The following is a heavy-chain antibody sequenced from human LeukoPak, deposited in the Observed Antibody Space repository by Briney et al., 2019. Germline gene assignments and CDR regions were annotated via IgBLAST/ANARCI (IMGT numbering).Heavy chain of an antibody. D-gene: IGHD1-7*01. CDR3: AGGQLELSFDY. CDR2: IIPIFGTA. J-gene: IGHJ4*02. Sequence: SVKVSCKASGGTFSSYAISWVRQAPGQGLEWMGGIIPIFGTANYAQKFQGRVTITTDDSTSTAYMELSSLRSEDTAVYYCAGGQLELSFDYWGQGTLVTVSS. V-gene: IGHV1-69*05. CDR1: GGTFSSYA.